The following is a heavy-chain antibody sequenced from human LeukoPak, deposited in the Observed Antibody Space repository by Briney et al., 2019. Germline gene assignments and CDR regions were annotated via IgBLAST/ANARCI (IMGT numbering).Heavy chain of an antibody. Sequence: GSAVKVPYKACGYTLSKLCIIWVRQAPGQRLEWMRWISGNNDNRNYGQKLQGRLTVITDSSTNTAYMELRNLRSDDTAVYYCARDGTSKDDYWGQGTLVTVSS. J-gene: IGHJ4*02. V-gene: IGHV1-18*01. CDR1: GYTLSKLC. D-gene: IGHD1-26*01. CDR3: ARDGTSKDDY. CDR2: ISGNNDNR.